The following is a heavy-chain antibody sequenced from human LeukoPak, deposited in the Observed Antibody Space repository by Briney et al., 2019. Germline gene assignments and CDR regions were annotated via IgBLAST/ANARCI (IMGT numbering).Heavy chain of an antibody. CDR1: GYTFTHYY. D-gene: IGHD5-18*01. V-gene: IGHV1-46*01. Sequence: RASVKVSCKASGYTFTHYYIHWVRQAPGQGLEWMGEINPSGGTTDYAQKFQGRVTLTRDTSTSTVYMELSSLRSEDTAVYYCARSPYTYGSLFYLDNWGQGTLVTVSS. J-gene: IGHJ4*02. CDR2: INPSGGTT. CDR3: ARSPYTYGSLFYLDN.